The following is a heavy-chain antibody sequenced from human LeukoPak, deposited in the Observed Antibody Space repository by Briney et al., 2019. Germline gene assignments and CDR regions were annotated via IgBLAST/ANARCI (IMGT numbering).Heavy chain of an antibody. CDR2: IYYSGST. V-gene: IGHV4-59*08. CDR1: GVSISSYY. CDR3: ARLGGGYNPGYYYYGMDV. Sequence: PSETLSLTCTVSGVSISSYYWSWIRQPPGKGLEWIGYIYYSGSTNYNPSLKSRVTISVDTSKNQFSLKLSSVTAADTAVYYCARLGGGYNPGYYYYGMDVWGQGTTVTVSS. J-gene: IGHJ6*02. D-gene: IGHD5-24*01.